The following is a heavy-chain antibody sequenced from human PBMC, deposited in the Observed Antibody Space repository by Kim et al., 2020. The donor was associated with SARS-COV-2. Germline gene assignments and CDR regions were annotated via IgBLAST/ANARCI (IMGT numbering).Heavy chain of an antibody. D-gene: IGHD6-13*01. CDR3: ATRDSSSWSGEVDY. V-gene: IGHV3-11*03. CDR1: GFTFSDYY. Sequence: GGSLRLSCAASGFTFSDYYMSWIRQAPGKGLEWVSYISSSSSYTNYADSVKGRFTISRDNAKNSLYLQMNSLRAEDTAVYYCATRDSSSWSGEVDYWGQGTLVTVSS. CDR2: ISSSSSYT. J-gene: IGHJ4*02.